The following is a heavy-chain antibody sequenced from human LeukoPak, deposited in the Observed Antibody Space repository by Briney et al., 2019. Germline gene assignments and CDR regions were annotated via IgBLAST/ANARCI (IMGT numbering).Heavy chain of an antibody. V-gene: IGHV3-21*01. J-gene: IGHJ3*02. D-gene: IGHD2-2*01. Sequence: GGSLRLSCAVSGFIFSDYSINWVRQAPGKGLEWVSPISSTSAYIYYADSVKGRFTISRDNAKNALSLQMNRLRAEDTAVYYCARGRRCSSDNCYAHDGFDIWGQGTMVAVSS. CDR2: ISSTSAYI. CDR3: ARGRRCSSDNCYAHDGFDI. CDR1: GFIFSDYS.